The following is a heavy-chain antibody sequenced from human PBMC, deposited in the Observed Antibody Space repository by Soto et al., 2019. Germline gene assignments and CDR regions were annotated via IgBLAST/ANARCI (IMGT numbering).Heavy chain of an antibody. CDR3: AREMNWKGVDY. V-gene: IGHV1-8*01. Sequence: QVQLVQSGAEVKKPGASVKVSCKASGYTFTSYDINWVRQATGQGLEWMGWMNPNSCNTGYAQKFQGRVTMNRNTSISTAYMELSSLRSEDTDVYYFAREMNWKGVDYWGQGTLVTVSS. D-gene: IGHD1-1*01. CDR2: MNPNSCNT. J-gene: IGHJ4*02. CDR1: GYTFTSYD.